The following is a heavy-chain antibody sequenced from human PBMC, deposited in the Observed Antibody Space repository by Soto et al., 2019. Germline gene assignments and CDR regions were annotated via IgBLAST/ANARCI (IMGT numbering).Heavy chain of an antibody. CDR3: ARALDYYDSSGRGNWFDP. J-gene: IGHJ5*02. CDR1: GGSISSGGYY. D-gene: IGHD3-22*01. CDR2: IYYSGST. Sequence: QVQLQESGPGLVKPSQTLSLTCTVSGGSISSGGYYWSWIRQHPGKGLEWIGYIYYSGSTYYNPSRKSRVTISVDTSKNQFSLKLSSVTAADTAVYYCARALDYYDSSGRGNWFDPWDQGTLVTVSS. V-gene: IGHV4-31*03.